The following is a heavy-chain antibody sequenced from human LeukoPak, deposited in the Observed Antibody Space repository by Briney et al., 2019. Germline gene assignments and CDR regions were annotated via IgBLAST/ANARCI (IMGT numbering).Heavy chain of an antibody. D-gene: IGHD5-18*01. J-gene: IGHJ5*02. Sequence: GGSLRLSCAASGFTFNNYGISWVRQAPGKGLEWVSAISGSGGSTYYGDSVKGRFTISRDNSKNTLYLQMNSLRAEDTAVYYCSAVDVDTAFPWGQGTLVTLSS. CDR2: ISGSGGST. CDR1: GFTFNNYG. V-gene: IGHV3-23*01. CDR3: SAVDVDTAFP.